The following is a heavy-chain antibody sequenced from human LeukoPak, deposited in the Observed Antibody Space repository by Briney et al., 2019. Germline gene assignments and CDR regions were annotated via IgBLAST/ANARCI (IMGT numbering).Heavy chain of an antibody. V-gene: IGHV4-61*02. D-gene: IGHD5-24*01. CDR1: GGSISSGSYY. CDR2: IYTSGST. Sequence: KPSETLSLTCTVSGGSISSGSYYWSWIRQPAGKGLEWIGRIYTSGSTNYNPSLKSRVTMSVDTSKNQFSLKLSSVTAADTAVYYCARDGYNWGAYFDYWGQGTLVTVSS. J-gene: IGHJ4*02. CDR3: ARDGYNWGAYFDY.